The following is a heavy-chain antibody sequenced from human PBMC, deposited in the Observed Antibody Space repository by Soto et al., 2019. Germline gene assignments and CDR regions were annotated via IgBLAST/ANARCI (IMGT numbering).Heavy chain of an antibody. CDR1: GFSLSTSGVG. Sequence: SGPTLVNPTQTLTLTCTFSGFSLSTSGVGVGWIRQPPGKALDWLALIYWNDDKRYSPSLKSRLTITKDTSKNQVVLTMTNVDPVDTATYYCAHGDPTYYDSSRYYRGTYFHHWGQGTLVTVSS. D-gene: IGHD3-22*01. V-gene: IGHV2-5*01. CDR3: AHGDPTYYDSSRYYRGTYFHH. CDR2: IYWNDDK. J-gene: IGHJ1*01.